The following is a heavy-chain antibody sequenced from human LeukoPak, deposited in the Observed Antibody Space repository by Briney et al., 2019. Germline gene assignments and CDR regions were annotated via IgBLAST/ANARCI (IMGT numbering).Heavy chain of an antibody. CDR1: GGTFSSYA. D-gene: IGHD3-3*01. J-gene: IGHJ3*02. Sequence: SVKVSCKASGGTFSSYAISWVRQAPGQGLEWMGGIIPIFGTANYAQKFQGRVTITADESTSTAYMELSSLRSEDTAVYYCARERITIFGVVIRDAFDIWGQGTMVTVSS. V-gene: IGHV1-69*13. CDR3: ARERITIFGVVIRDAFDI. CDR2: IIPIFGTA.